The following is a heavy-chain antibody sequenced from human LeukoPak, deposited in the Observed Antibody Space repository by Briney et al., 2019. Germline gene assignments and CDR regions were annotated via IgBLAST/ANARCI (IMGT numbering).Heavy chain of an antibody. Sequence: SVAVSCKASGGTFSSYATSWVRQAPGQGLEWMGGIIPIFGTANYAQKFQGRVTITTDESTSTAYMELSSLRSEDTAVYYCARVDTAMKVFDYWGQGTLVTVSS. CDR1: GGTFSSYA. D-gene: IGHD5-18*01. V-gene: IGHV1-69*05. CDR2: IIPIFGTA. J-gene: IGHJ4*02. CDR3: ARVDTAMKVFDY.